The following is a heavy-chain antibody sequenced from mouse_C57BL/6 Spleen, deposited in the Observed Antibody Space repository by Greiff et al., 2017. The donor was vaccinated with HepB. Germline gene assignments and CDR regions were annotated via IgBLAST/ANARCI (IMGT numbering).Heavy chain of an antibody. CDR2: IYPGDGDT. J-gene: IGHJ2*01. CDR3: AREGALRPFDY. CDR1: GYAFSSSW. Sequence: VQLQESGPELVKPGASVKISCKASGYAFSSSWMNWVKQRPGKGLEWIGRIYPGDGDTNYNGKFKGKATLTADKSSSTAYKQLSSLTSEDSAVYFCAREGALRPFDYWGQGTTLTVSS. V-gene: IGHV1-82*01. D-gene: IGHD2-12*01.